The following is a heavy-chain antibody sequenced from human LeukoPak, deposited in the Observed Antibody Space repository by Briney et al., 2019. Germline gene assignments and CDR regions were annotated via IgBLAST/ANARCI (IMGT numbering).Heavy chain of an antibody. J-gene: IGHJ4*02. CDR3: ARDVLYYYDSSGYPLFDY. CDR1: GFTFSSHS. CDR2: ISGSSSTI. D-gene: IGHD3-22*01. V-gene: IGHV3-48*04. Sequence: GSLRLSFAASGFTFSSHSINWGRPAPGEGLGWVSYISGSSSTIIYADSVKGRFTISRDNAKNSLYLQMNSLRAEDTAVYYCARDVLYYYDSSGYPLFDYWGQGTLVTVSS.